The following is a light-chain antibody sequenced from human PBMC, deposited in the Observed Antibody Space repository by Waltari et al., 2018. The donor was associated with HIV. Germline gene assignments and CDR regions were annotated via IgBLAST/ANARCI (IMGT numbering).Light chain of an antibody. CDR2: RTS. CDR3: HQAYTVPWS. V-gene: IGKV1-39*01. CDR1: ETVGTH. Sequence: ILLTQSPSSLSGSVGDRVSMTCRASETVGTHLNWYQLKPGQAPRVLISRTSILQSGVPSRFSGSSSGSDFTLTISDQQPEDVATYYCHQAYTVPWSFGQGT. J-gene: IGKJ1*01.